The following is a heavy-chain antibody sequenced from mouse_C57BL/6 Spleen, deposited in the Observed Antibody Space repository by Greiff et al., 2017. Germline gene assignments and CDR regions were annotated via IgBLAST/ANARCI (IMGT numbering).Heavy chain of an antibody. V-gene: IGHV1-19*01. Sequence: EVQLQQSGPVLVKPGASVKMSCKASGYTFTDYYMNWVKQSHGKSLEWIGVINPYNGGTSYNQKFKGKATLTVDKSSSTAYMELNSLTSEDSAVYYCARSQDGSSYYYAMDDWGQGTSVTVSS. CDR2: INPYNGGT. J-gene: IGHJ4*01. CDR3: ARSQDGSSYYYAMDD. D-gene: IGHD1-1*01. CDR1: GYTFTDYY.